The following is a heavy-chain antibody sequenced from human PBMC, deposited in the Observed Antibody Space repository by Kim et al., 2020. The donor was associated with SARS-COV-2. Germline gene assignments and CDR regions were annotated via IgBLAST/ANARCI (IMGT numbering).Heavy chain of an antibody. J-gene: IGHJ4*02. V-gene: IGHV4-39*01. CDR2: IYYSGST. Sequence: SETLSLTCTVSGGSISSSSYYWGWIRQPPGKGLEWIGSIYYSGSTYYNPSLKSRVTISVDTSKNQFSLKLSSVTAADTAVYYCARITTFPGLSVYWGQGTLVTVSS. CDR1: GGSISSSSYY. D-gene: IGHD1-1*01. CDR3: ARITTFPGLSVY.